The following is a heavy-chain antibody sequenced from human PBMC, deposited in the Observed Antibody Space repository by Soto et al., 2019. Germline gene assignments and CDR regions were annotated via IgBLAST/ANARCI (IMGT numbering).Heavy chain of an antibody. V-gene: IGHV4-61*01. Sequence: QVQLRESGPGLVKPSETLSLTCTVSGDSVTSAIYCWSWIRQPPGKALEWIAYLCYSGSTSYNPSLKSRLTISRDTSKNQFSLKLTSVTAADTAVYYCARSGGGSGWLGGQGTLVTVSS. CDR3: ARSGGGSGWL. D-gene: IGHD6-19*01. CDR1: GDSVTSAIYC. CDR2: LCYSGST. J-gene: IGHJ4*02.